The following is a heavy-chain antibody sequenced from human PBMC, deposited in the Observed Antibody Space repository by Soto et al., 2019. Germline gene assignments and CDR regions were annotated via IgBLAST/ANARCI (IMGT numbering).Heavy chain of an antibody. CDR1: GFSLSTSGMC. CDR2: IDWDDDK. CDR3: ARIDILTGYNQAADY. Sequence: SGPTLVNPTQTLTLTCTFSGFSLSTSGMCVSWIRQPPGKALEWLARIDWDDDKYYSTSLKTRLTISKDTSKNQVVLTMTNMDPVDTATYYCARIDILTGYNQAADYWGQGTLVNVSS. V-gene: IGHV2-70*11. D-gene: IGHD3-9*01. J-gene: IGHJ4*02.